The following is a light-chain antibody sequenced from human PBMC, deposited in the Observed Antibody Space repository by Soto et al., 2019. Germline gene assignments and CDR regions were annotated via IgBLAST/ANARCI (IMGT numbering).Light chain of an antibody. CDR1: QSVSSN. CDR3: QQYNNWPLT. Sequence: VITHAPTTLSVTPGERATLSCRASQSVSSNLAWYQQKPGQAPRLLIYGASTRATGIPARFSGSGSGTEFTLTISSLQSEDFAVYYCQQYNNWPLTFGQGTRLEIK. V-gene: IGKV3-15*01. J-gene: IGKJ5*01. CDR2: GAS.